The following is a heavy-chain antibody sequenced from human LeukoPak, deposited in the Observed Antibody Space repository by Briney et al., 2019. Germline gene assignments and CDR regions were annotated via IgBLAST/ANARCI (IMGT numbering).Heavy chain of an antibody. V-gene: IGHV3-7*03. CDR2: IKQDGSEK. D-gene: IGHD2-15*01. Sequence: PGGSLRLSCAASGFTFSSYWMSWVRQAPGKGLEWVANIKQDGSEKYYVDSVKGRFTISRDNAKNSLYLQMNSLRAEDTAVYYCAKPHPIVVVVAATDYWGQGTLVTVSS. CDR1: GFTFSSYW. J-gene: IGHJ4*02. CDR3: AKPHPIVVVVAATDY.